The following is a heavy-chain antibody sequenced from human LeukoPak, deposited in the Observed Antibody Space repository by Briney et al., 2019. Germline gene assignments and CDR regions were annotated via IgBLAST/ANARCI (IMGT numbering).Heavy chain of an antibody. CDR3: ARQMVEGQQDYYMDV. Sequence: GGSVSLLCTAWGFLLYRYRMQCVPDAPGKAGVGVAYTGPDGKKTFYGDSLNGRFTISRDNFEDTVFLQMNTMRAEDTAVYYSARQMVEGQQDYYMDVWGNGTTVTVSS. V-gene: IGHV3-33*01. CDR2: TGPDGKKT. D-gene: IGHD2-15*01. CDR1: GFLLYRYR. J-gene: IGHJ6*03.